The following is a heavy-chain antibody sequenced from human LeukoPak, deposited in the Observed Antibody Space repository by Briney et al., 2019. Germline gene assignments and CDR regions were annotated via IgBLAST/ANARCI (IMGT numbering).Heavy chain of an antibody. CDR3: AKAGMATVGPSDY. Sequence: GSLRLSCAASGFTFSSYGMHWVRQAPGKGLEWVAVISYDGSNKYYADSVKGRFTISRDNSKNTLYLQMNSLRAEDTAVYYCAKAGMATVGPSDYWGQGTLVTVSS. J-gene: IGHJ4*02. V-gene: IGHV3-30*18. D-gene: IGHD5-24*01. CDR1: GFTFSSYG. CDR2: ISYDGSNK.